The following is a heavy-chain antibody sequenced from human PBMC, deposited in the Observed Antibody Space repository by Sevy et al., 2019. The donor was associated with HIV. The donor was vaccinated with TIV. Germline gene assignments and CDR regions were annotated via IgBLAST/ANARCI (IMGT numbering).Heavy chain of an antibody. CDR3: ARTRSDSGSYTALAYYYYMDV. CDR2: IYPGDSDT. D-gene: IGHD1-26*01. CDR1: GYSFTSYW. V-gene: IGHV5-51*01. J-gene: IGHJ6*03. Sequence: GESLKISCKGSGYSFTSYWIGWVRQMPGKGLEWMGIIYPGDSDTRYSPSFQGQVTISADKSISTAYLQWSGLKASDTAMYYCARTRSDSGSYTALAYYYYMDVWGKGTTVTVS.